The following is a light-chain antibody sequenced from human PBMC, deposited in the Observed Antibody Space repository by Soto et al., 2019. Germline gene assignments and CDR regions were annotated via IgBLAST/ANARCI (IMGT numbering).Light chain of an antibody. J-gene: IGKJ3*01. CDR3: QHYGSSPPFT. CDR2: GTS. V-gene: IGKV3-20*01. Sequence: EVVLTQSPGTLSLSPGERATLSCRTSQSISSAYLAWYQQKPGQAPRLLMSGTSTRATGIPDRFSGSGSGTDFTLSISRLEPEDFAVYYCQHYGSSPPFTFGPGTKVDIK. CDR1: QSISSAY.